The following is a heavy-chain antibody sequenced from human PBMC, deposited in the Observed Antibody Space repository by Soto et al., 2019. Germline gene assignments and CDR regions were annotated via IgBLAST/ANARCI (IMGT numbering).Heavy chain of an antibody. Sequence: ASVKVSCKASGYTFTSYDINWVRQATGQGLEWMGWMNPNSGNTGYAQKFQGRVTMTRNTSISTAYMELSSLRSEDTAVYYCARRTTPTTGAFDIWGQGTMVTVSS. J-gene: IGHJ3*02. D-gene: IGHD4-17*01. CDR1: GYTFTSYD. V-gene: IGHV1-8*01. CDR3: ARRTTPTTGAFDI. CDR2: MNPNSGNT.